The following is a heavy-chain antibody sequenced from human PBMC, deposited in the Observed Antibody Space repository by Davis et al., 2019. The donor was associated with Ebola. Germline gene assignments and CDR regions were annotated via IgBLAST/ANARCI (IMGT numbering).Heavy chain of an antibody. CDR1: GYTFTSYG. D-gene: IGHD3-22*01. Sequence: ASVKISCKGSGYTFTSYGISWVRQAPGQGLEWMGWISAYNGNTNYAQKLQGRVTMTTDTSTSTAYMELRSLRSDDTAVYYCARAITMIVVGNWFDPWGQGTLVTVSS. J-gene: IGHJ5*02. V-gene: IGHV1-18*01. CDR3: ARAITMIVVGNWFDP. CDR2: ISAYNGNT.